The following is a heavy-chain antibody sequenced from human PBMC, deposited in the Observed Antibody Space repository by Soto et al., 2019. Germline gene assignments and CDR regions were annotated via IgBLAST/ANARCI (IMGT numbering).Heavy chain of an antibody. CDR2: ISSDGSKQ. CDR1: GFPFRSYG. V-gene: IGHV3-33*05. J-gene: IGHJ4*02. Sequence: HPGGSLRLSCAWSGFPFRSYGMQWVRQTPGEGLEWVAAISSDGSKQFYADSVRGRFSISRDASENILYLQMNSLRVDDTALYYCTRETVAGITGLDYWGPGTLVTVSS. D-gene: IGHD1-20*01. CDR3: TRETVAGITGLDY.